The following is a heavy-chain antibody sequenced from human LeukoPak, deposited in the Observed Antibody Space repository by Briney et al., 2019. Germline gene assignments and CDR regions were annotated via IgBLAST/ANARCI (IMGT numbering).Heavy chain of an antibody. Sequence: SETLSLTCTVSGGSIGSRSYYWGWIRQPPGKGLEWIGSFYYSGTTYYNPSLKSRVIITVDTSKNQFSLKLSSVTAADTAVYYCARHHCSGGACYSMAWFDPWGQGTLVTVSS. CDR3: ARHHCSGGACYSMAWFDP. V-gene: IGHV4-39*01. CDR2: FYYSGTT. D-gene: IGHD2-15*01. J-gene: IGHJ5*02. CDR1: GGSIGSRSYY.